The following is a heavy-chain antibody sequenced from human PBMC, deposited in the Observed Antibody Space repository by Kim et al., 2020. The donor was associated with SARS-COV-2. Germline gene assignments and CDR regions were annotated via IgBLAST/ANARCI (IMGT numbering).Heavy chain of an antibody. CDR3: ARDYGGNYVFDL. Sequence: GGSLRLSCAASGFTFSTFEMNWVRQAPGKGLEWVSYINPGGNIIYYADSVKGRFTISRDHAKNSLYLQMKSLRAEDTAVYYCARDYGGNYVFDLWGQGALVTVSS. V-gene: IGHV3-48*03. CDR1: GFTFSTFE. D-gene: IGHD1-26*01. CDR2: INPGGNII. J-gene: IGHJ4*02.